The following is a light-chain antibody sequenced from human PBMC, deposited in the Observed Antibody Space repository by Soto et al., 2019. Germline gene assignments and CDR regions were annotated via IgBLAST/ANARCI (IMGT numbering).Light chain of an antibody. J-gene: IGKJ4*01. V-gene: IGKV3-11*01. CDR3: QQRYNWPLT. CDR1: QSVSRN. CDR2: GAS. Sequence: EIVLTQSPATLPLSQGERATLSCRASQSVSRNLAWYQQKPGQAPRLLIYGASNRATGIPARFGGSGSGTDFTLTICSLEPEDFAVYYCQQRYNWPLTFGGGTKVDI.